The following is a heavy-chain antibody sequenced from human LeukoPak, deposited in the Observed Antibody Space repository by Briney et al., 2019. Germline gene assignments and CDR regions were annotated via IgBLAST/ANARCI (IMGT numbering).Heavy chain of an antibody. CDR3: AKESGGSCYNPSDY. CDR2: IGSGGDT. Sequence: PGGSLRLSCAASGFAFSSHALNWVRQAPGKGLEWVSCIGSGGDTFYAGSVKGRFTISRDNSKNTLFLQMDSLRAEDTAIYYCAKESGGSCYNPSDYWGQGTLVTVSS. V-gene: IGHV3-23*01. D-gene: IGHD2-15*01. J-gene: IGHJ4*02. CDR1: GFAFSSHA.